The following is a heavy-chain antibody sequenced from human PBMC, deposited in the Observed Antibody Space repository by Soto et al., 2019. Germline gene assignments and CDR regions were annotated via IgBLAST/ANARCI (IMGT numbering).Heavy chain of an antibody. J-gene: IGHJ4*02. CDR3: ARHMMGEQWPQIDY. CDR1: GYSFTSYW. V-gene: IGHV5-51*01. CDR2: IYPGDSDT. Sequence: PGESLKNSCKVSGYSFTSYWIGWVRQRPGKGLEWMGIIYPGDSDTRYSPSFQGQVTISADKSISTAYLQWSSLKASDTAMYYCARHMMGEQWPQIDYWGQGTLVTVSS. D-gene: IGHD6-19*01.